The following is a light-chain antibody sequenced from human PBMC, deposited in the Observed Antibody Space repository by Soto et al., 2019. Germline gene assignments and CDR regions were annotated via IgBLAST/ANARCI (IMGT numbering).Light chain of an antibody. J-gene: IGKJ5*01. CDR1: QKISSSY. V-gene: IGKV3-15*01. CDR2: GAS. CDR3: QQYNNWPIT. Sequence: EIVLTQSPGTLSLSPGERATLSCRASQKISSSYLAWYQQKPGQAPRLLIYGASTRATAVPARFSGSGSATEFTLTISSLQSEDFAVYYCQQYNNWPITFGQGTRLEIK.